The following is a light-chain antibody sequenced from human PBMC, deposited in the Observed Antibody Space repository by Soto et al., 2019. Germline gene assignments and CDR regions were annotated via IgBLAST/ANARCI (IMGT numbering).Light chain of an antibody. Sequence: DIPLTQSHSTLSASLSERVNIXCRASQSISSWLAWHQQKPGKAPKLLIYDVSALKRGVPPRFSGSGSGTEFTLTISSLQPDDFATYYCQQYDSFSVTFGQGTKVDIK. CDR1: QSISSW. CDR2: DVS. CDR3: QQYDSFSVT. J-gene: IGKJ1*01. V-gene: IGKV1-5*01.